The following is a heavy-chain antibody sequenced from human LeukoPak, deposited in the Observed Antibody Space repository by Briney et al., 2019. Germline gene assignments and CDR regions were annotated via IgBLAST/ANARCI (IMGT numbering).Heavy chain of an antibody. CDR2: IYYTGST. J-gene: IGHJ4*02. V-gene: IGHV4-39*01. CDR1: GGSISSNNYY. D-gene: IGHD6-25*01. Sequence: SETLSLTCTVSGGSISSNNYYWVWIRQPPGEGLEWIGSIYYTGSTYYNPSLKSRVTISVDTSKNQFSLKLSSVTAADTAVYYCARRSGWNLYFDNWGQGTLVTVSS. CDR3: ARRSGWNLYFDN.